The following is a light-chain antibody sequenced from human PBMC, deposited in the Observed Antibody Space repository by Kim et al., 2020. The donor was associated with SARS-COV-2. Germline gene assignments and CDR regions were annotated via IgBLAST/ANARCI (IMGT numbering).Light chain of an antibody. V-gene: IGLV2-23*02. CDR2: EVT. CDR3: CSSYATSSTFV. CDR1: SSDVGGYNH. Sequence: QSALAQPASVSGSPGQSITISCTGSSSDVGGYNHVSWYQHHPGKAPKVIIYEVTKRPSGISNRFSGSKSGNTASLTISGLLPEDEGDYYCCSSYATSSTFVFGGGTPLTVL. J-gene: IGLJ2*01.